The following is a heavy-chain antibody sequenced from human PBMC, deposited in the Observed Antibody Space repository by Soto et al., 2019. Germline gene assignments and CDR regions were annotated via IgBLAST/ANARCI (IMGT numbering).Heavy chain of an antibody. D-gene: IGHD6-6*01. Sequence: SETLSLTCAVYGGSFSGYYWSWIRQPPGKGLEWIGEINHSGSTNYNPSLKSRVTISVDTSKNQFSLKLSSVTAADTAVYYCARGPVDYSSSSGGFDYWGQGTLVTVSS. J-gene: IGHJ4*02. CDR3: ARGPVDYSSSSGGFDY. CDR1: GGSFSGYY. CDR2: INHSGST. V-gene: IGHV4-34*01.